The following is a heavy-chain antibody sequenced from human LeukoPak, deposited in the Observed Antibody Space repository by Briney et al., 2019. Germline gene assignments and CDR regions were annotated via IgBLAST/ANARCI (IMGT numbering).Heavy chain of an antibody. D-gene: IGHD3-22*01. CDR2: ISGSGDST. J-gene: IGHJ3*02. V-gene: IGHV3-23*01. CDR3: AKHMMTVVVSLNAFDI. Sequence: GGSLRLSCAASGFTFSSYAMSWVRQAPGKGLEWVSVISGSGDSTYYADSVKGRFTISRDNSKNTLYLQMNSLRAEDTAIYYCAKHMMTVVVSLNAFDIWGQGTMVTVSS. CDR1: GFTFSSYA.